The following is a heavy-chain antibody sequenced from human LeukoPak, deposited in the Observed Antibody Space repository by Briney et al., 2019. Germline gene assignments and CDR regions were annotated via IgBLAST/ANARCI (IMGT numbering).Heavy chain of an antibody. Sequence: ASVKVSCKASGGTFSSYAISWVRQAPGQGLEWMGRIIPILGIANYAQKFQGRVTITADKSTSTAYMQLSSLRSEDTAVYYCARAPVDGYYYSSGYYYNPFDYWGQGTLVTVSS. CDR2: IIPILGIA. J-gene: IGHJ4*02. D-gene: IGHD3-22*01. CDR3: ARAPVDGYYYSSGYYYNPFDY. CDR1: GGTFSSYA. V-gene: IGHV1-69*04.